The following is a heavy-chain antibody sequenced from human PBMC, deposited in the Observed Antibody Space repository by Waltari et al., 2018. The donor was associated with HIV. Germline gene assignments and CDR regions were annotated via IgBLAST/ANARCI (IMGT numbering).Heavy chain of an antibody. Sequence: QVQMVESGGGLVMPGGCLRLSCAATGFPVHDYFMNWIRQAPGKGLEWISYITPTGDFMYYADSVRGRFTVSRDSAKNLLYLQVNSLTAEDTAVYYCARDAVTDDAFDLWGQGTMVTVSS. CDR3: ARDAVTDDAFDL. J-gene: IGHJ3*01. V-gene: IGHV3-11*01. CDR1: GFPVHDYF. CDR2: ITPTGDFM. D-gene: IGHD6-19*01.